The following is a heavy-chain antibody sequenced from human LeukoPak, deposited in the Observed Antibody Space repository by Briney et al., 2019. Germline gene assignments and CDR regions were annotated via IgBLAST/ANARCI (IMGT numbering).Heavy chain of an antibody. V-gene: IGHV1-18*01. D-gene: IGHD5-18*01. CDR2: ISAYNGNT. J-gene: IGHJ4*02. Sequence: GASVKVSCKASGYTFASYGISWVRRAPGQGLEWMGWISAYNGNTNYAQKLQGRVTMTTATSTSTAYMELRSLRADDTAVYYCARDRVFVDTAIVSPVQYFDYWGQGTLVTVSS. CDR1: GYTFASYG. CDR3: ARDRVFVDTAIVSPVQYFDY.